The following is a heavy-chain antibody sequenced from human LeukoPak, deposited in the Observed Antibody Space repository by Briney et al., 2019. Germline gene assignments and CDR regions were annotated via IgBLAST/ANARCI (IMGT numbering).Heavy chain of an antibody. J-gene: IGHJ3*02. D-gene: IGHD6-13*01. CDR1: GGSISSYY. V-gene: IGHV4-59*01. CDR2: IYYSGST. Sequence: SETLSLTCTVSGGSISSYYWSWIRQPPGKGLEWIGYIYYSGSTNYNPSLKSRVTISVDTSKNHFSLKLSSVTAADTAVYYCARGDSSSWYLGAFDIWGQGTMVTVSS. CDR3: ARGDSSSWYLGAFDI.